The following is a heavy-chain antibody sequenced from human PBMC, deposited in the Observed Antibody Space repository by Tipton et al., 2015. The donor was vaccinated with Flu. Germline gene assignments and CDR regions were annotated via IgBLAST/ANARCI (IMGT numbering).Heavy chain of an antibody. Sequence: TLSLTCAVSGYSISSGYYWGWIRQPPGKGLEWIGSIYHSGSTYYNPSLKSRVTISVDASKSQFSLKLTSVTAADTAIYYCARFRGSSSSIDPWGQGTLVTVSS. CDR2: IYHSGST. D-gene: IGHD6-6*01. J-gene: IGHJ5*02. V-gene: IGHV4-38-2*01. CDR1: GYSISSGYY. CDR3: ARFRGSSSSIDP.